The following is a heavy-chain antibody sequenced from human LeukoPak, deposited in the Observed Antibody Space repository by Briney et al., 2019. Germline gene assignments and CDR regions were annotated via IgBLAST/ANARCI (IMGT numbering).Heavy chain of an antibody. J-gene: IGHJ4*02. CDR2: ISAYNGNT. Sequence: ASVKVSCKASGYTFTNYGITWMRQAPGQGLEWMGWISAYNGNTNYAQKLQGRVTMTTDTSTSTAYMELRSLRSDDTAVYYCARDSYYDSSGEFDYWGQGTLVTVSS. D-gene: IGHD3-22*01. V-gene: IGHV1-18*01. CDR3: ARDSYYDSSGEFDY. CDR1: GYTFTNYG.